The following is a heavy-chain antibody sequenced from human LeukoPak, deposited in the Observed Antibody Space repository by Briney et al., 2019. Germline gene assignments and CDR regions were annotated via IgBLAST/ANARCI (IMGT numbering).Heavy chain of an antibody. CDR1: GGSISSSSYY. Sequence: SETLSLTCTVSGGSISSSSYYWSWIRQPAGKGLEWIGRIYTSGSTNYNPSLKSRVTISVDTSKNQFSLKLSSVTAADTAVYYCARDITTAPDAFDIWGQGTMVTVSS. V-gene: IGHV4-61*02. D-gene: IGHD6-25*01. J-gene: IGHJ3*02. CDR3: ARDITTAPDAFDI. CDR2: IYTSGST.